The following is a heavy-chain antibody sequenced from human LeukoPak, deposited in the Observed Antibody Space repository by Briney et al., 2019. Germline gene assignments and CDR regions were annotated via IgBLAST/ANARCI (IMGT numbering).Heavy chain of an antibody. V-gene: IGHV1-24*01. CDR2: FDPEDGET. Sequence: ASVKVSCKVSGYTLTELSMHWVRQAPGKGLEWMGGFDPEDGETIYAQKFQGRVTMTEDTSTDTAYMELSSLRSEDTAVYYCATDHGEGNYGDYGSGLDNWGQGTLVTVSS. CDR1: GYTLTELS. CDR3: ATDHGEGNYGDYGSGLDN. D-gene: IGHD4-17*01. J-gene: IGHJ4*02.